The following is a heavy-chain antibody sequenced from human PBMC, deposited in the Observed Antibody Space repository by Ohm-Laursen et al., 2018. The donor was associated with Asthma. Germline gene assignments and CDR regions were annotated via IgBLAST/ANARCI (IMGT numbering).Heavy chain of an antibody. CDR2: INPNSGGT. Sequence: ASVKVSCKASGYTFTGYYMHWVRQAPGQGLEWMGRINPNSGGTNYAQKFQGRVTMTRDTSISTAYMELSRLRSDDTAVYYCARNGDYSDYGMDVWGQGTTVTVSS. J-gene: IGHJ6*02. V-gene: IGHV1-2*06. D-gene: IGHD4-17*01. CDR3: ARNGDYSDYGMDV. CDR1: GYTFTGYY.